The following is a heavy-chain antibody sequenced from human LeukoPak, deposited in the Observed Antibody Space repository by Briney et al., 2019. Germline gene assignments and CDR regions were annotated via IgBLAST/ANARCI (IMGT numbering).Heavy chain of an antibody. J-gene: IGHJ5*02. CDR2: ISISGSTR. CDR3: ASLWFDP. CDR1: GFKFSSYE. Sequence: GGSLRLSCAASGFKFSSYEMNWVLQAPGKGLEWVSYISISGSTRYYVDSVQGRFTISRDNAENSLYLQMNSLRAEDTAVYYCASLWFDPWGQGTLVTVSS. V-gene: IGHV3-48*03.